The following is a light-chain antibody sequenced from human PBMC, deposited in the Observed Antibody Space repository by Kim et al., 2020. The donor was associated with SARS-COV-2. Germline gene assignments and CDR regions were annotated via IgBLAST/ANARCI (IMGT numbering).Light chain of an antibody. J-gene: IGLJ2*01. CDR1: NSNIGNYNY. CDR3: CAYAGSFAVV. CDR2: DIN. V-gene: IGLV2-11*01. Sequence: QSALTQPRSVSGSPGQSVTISCTGTNSNIGNYNYVSWYQQHPGKAPKLMIYDINKRPSGVPDRFSGSKSGNTASLTISGLQAEDEADYHCCAYAGSFAVVFGGGTKLTVL.